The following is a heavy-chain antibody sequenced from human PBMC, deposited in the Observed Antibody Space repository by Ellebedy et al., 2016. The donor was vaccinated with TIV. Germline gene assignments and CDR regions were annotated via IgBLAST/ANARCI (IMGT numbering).Heavy chain of an antibody. CDR3: ARRKVTIPRADAYFDY. Sequence: SETLSLTXTVSGGSISSSSYYWGWIRQPPGKGLEWIGSIYYSGNTYYNPSLKSRVTISIDTSKNQFSLRLSSVTAADTAIYRCARRKVTIPRADAYFDYWGQGNLVTVSS. J-gene: IGHJ4*02. CDR2: IYYSGNT. V-gene: IGHV4-39*01. CDR1: GGSISSSSYY. D-gene: IGHD3-3*01.